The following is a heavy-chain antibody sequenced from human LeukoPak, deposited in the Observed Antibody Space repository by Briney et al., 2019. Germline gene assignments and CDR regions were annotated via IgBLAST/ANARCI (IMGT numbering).Heavy chain of an antibody. V-gene: IGHV1-69*10. CDR2: IIPIFGIA. CDR3: ARDLSGDGYPGY. Sequence: SAKVSCKASGGTFSSYAISWVRQAPGQGLEWMGRIIPIFGIANYAQKFQGRVTITADKSTSTAYMELSSLRSEDTAVYYCARDLSGDGYPGYWGQGTLVTVSS. CDR1: GGTFSSYA. J-gene: IGHJ4*02. D-gene: IGHD5-24*01.